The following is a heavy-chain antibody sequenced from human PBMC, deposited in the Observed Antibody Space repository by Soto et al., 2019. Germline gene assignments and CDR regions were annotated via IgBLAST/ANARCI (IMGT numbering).Heavy chain of an antibody. CDR3: GRVGGITVFGVVHWYFDL. D-gene: IGHD3-3*01. CDR2: IRQDGSEI. Sequence: LRLSCAGSGFTFSSNWMSWVRQAPGKGLEWVANIRQDGSEIYYVDSVKGRFTISRDNAKNSLYLQMNSLRSEDTAVYFCGRVGGITVFGVVHWYFDLWGRGTLVTVSS. CDR1: GFTFSSNW. V-gene: IGHV3-7*03. J-gene: IGHJ2*01.